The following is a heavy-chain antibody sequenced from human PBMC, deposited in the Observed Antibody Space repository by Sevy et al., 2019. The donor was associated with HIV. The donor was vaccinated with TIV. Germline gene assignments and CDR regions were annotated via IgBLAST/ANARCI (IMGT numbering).Heavy chain of an antibody. J-gene: IGHJ3*02. D-gene: IGHD5-18*01. CDR2: ISFDGNNK. V-gene: IGHV3-30*04. CDR3: ALKCEIRAFDI. Sequence: GGSLRLSCAASGFTFSNYAMHWVRQAPGKGLEWVAVISFDGNNKDYADSVKGRFTISRDNSKNTLYLQMNSLRAEDTAMYYCALKCEIRAFDIWGQGTMVTDSS. CDR1: GFTFSNYA.